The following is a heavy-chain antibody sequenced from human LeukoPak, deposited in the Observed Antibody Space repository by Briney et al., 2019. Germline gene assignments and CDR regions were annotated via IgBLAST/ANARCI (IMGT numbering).Heavy chain of an antibody. CDR2: IYSGGST. J-gene: IGHJ6*03. V-gene: IGHV3-53*01. D-gene: IGHD6-19*01. CDR1: GFTVSNDF. Sequence: GGSLRLSCAASGFTVSNDFMTWVRQAPGKGLEWVSVIYSGGSTYYADSVKGRFTISRDNSKNTLYLQMNSLRAEDTAVYYCARCGWHYYMDVWGKGTTVTVSS. CDR3: ARCGWHYYMDV.